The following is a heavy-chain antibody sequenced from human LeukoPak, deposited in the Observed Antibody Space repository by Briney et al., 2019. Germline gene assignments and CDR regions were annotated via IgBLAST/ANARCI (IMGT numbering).Heavy chain of an antibody. CDR2: IRSKPYGGTT. J-gene: IGHJ4*02. CDR1: GFIFGDYA. CDR3: TRSAGYSSGWYHDY. Sequence: GGSLRLSCTASGFIFGDYAMSWVRQAPGKVLEWVGFIRSKPYGGTTEYAASVKGRFSISRDDSKSIVYLQMNSLKTEDTAVYSCTRSAGYSSGWYHDYWGQGTLVTVSS. V-gene: IGHV3-49*04. D-gene: IGHD6-19*01.